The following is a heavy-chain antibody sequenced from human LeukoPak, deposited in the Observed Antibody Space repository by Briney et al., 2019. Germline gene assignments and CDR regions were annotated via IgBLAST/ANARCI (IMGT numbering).Heavy chain of an antibody. CDR1: GFTFSSYA. V-gene: IGHV3-23*01. CDR2: ISGSGGST. CDR3: AKEGDYYGSGSYRDAFNI. Sequence: GRSLRLSCAASGFTFSSYAMSWVRQAPGKGLEWVSAISGSGGSTYYADSVKGRFTISRDNFKNTLYLQMNSLRAEDTAVYYCAKEGDYYGSGSYRDAFNIWGQGTMVTVSS. D-gene: IGHD3-10*01. J-gene: IGHJ3*02.